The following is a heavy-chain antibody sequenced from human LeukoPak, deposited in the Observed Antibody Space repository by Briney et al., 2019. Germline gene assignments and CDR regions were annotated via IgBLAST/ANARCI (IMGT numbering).Heavy chain of an antibody. D-gene: IGHD1-7*01. CDR3: ARSLELKYYFDY. CDR1: GGSISSYY. Sequence: SETLSLTCTVSGGSISSYYWSWIRQPPGKGLEWIGYIYYSGSTNYNPSLKSRATISVDTSKNQFSLKLSSVTAADTAVYYCARSLELKYYFDYWGQGTLVTVSS. J-gene: IGHJ4*02. V-gene: IGHV4-59*01. CDR2: IYYSGST.